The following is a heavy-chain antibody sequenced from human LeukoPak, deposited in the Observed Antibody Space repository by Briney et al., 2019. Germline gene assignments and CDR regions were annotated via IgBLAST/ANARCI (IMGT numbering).Heavy chain of an antibody. CDR2: INPSGGST. CDR1: GYTFTSYY. Sequence: GASVKVSCKASGYTFTSYYMHWVRQAPGQGLEWMGIINPSGGSTSYAQKFQGRVTMTRDMSTSTVYMELSSLRSEDTAVYYCARAQGVYDSSGYYYDGYYFDYWGQGTLVTVSS. CDR3: ARAQGVYDSSGYYYDGYYFDY. D-gene: IGHD3-22*01. J-gene: IGHJ4*02. V-gene: IGHV1-46*01.